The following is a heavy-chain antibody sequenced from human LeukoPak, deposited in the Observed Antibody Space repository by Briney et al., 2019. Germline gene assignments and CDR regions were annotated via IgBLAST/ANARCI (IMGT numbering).Heavy chain of an antibody. J-gene: IGHJ4*02. V-gene: IGHV3-48*01. CDR1: GFTFNSYS. Sequence: GGSLRLSCAASGFTFNSYSMSWVRQAPGKGLGWVSYISGGTGTIYYADSVRGRFTISRDNAKDSLFLQMNSLRAEDTAVYYCARPPSHSSSALIFDYWGQGTLVTVSS. D-gene: IGHD2-15*01. CDR3: ARPPSHSSSALIFDY. CDR2: ISGGTGTI.